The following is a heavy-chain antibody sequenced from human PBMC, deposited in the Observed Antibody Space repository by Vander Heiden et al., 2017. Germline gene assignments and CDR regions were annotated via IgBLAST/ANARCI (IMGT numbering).Heavy chain of an antibody. J-gene: IGHJ6*02. CDR3: AGTKNAASAYYGMEV. V-gene: IGHV2-5*02. CDR1: GFSITTPGVG. Sequence: QINLKESGPTLVKPTETLTLTCTLSGFSITTPGVGLGWIRQPPGKALEWLAVIYWDDDKRYSASLRSRLTITKDTYRNQVVLTVANMDPLDTGSYYCAGTKNAASAYYGMEVWGQGTTVTVSS. D-gene: IGHD6-13*01. CDR2: IYWDDDK.